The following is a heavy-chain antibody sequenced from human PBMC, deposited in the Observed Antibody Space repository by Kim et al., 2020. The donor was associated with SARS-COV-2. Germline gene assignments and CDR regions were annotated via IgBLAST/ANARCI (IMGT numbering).Heavy chain of an antibody. Sequence: GGSLRLSCAASGFTFGSYWMTWVRQAPGKGLEWVANIKQDGTQQYYVDSVRGRFTVSRDGANMYLQMNSMRAEDTAAYYCARTLTGTTESFVYWCRGALV. CDR3: ARTLTGTTESFVY. D-gene: IGHD1-1*01. V-gene: IGHV3-7*03. CDR1: GFTFGSYW. CDR2: IKQDGTQQ. J-gene: IGHJ1*01.